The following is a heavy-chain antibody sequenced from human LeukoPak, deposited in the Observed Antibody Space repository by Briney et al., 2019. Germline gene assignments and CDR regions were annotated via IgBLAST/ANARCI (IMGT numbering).Heavy chain of an antibody. CDR1: GFTFSSYS. Sequence: GRSLRLSCAAYGFTFSSYSMKWVRQAPRKGLEWVAYISSSSSTIYYADSVKGRFTISRDNAKNSLYLQMNSLRAEDTAVYYCARDMVVVRDAFDIWGQGTMVTVSS. D-gene: IGHD2-21*01. V-gene: IGHV3-48*01. J-gene: IGHJ3*02. CDR3: ARDMVVVRDAFDI. CDR2: ISSSSSTI.